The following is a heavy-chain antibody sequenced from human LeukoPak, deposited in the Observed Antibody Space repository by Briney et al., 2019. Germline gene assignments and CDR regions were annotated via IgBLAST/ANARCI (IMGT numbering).Heavy chain of an antibody. D-gene: IGHD2-15*01. CDR1: GGSISSYY. CDR3: ARRYCGGGSCYSSFGY. CDR2: IYYSGST. J-gene: IGHJ4*02. V-gene: IGHV4-59*08. Sequence: SETLSLTCTVSGGSISSYYWSWIRQPPGKGLEWIGYIYYSGSTSYNPSLKSRVTMSVHTSKNQLSLSLSSVTAADTAVYYCARRYCGGGSCYSSFGYWGQGTLVTVSS.